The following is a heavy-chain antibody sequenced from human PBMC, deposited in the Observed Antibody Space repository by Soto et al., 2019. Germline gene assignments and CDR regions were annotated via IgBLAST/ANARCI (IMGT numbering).Heavy chain of an antibody. Sequence: EVQLVESGGGVVQPGRSLRLSCAASGFTFDDYAMHWVRQAPGKGLEWVSGISWKGDNSAYADAVKGRFTMSRDNAKNSLYLQLNTLRTEDTALYYCAKDVCPGWNLVPVWDYWCQGSLVTVSS. V-gene: IGHV3-9*01. J-gene: IGHJ4*02. CDR3: AKDVCPGWNLVPVWDY. CDR1: GFTFDDYA. CDR2: ISWKGDNS. D-gene: IGHD3-16*01.